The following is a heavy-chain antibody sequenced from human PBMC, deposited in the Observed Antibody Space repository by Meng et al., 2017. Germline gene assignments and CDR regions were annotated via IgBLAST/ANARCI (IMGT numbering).Heavy chain of an antibody. D-gene: IGHD2-2*01. J-gene: IGHJ4*02. CDR3: AHRQDSSYDY. CDR1: GFSLSTSGVG. CDR2: IYCDDDK. V-gene: IGHV2-5*02. Sequence: ITLKGCGPMLVKPTQPLPLTCTFSGFSLSTSGVGVGWSRQRPGKALEWLALIYCDDDKRYSPSLKSRPTTTKDTSKNQVVLTMTNMDPVDTATYYCAHRQDSSYDYWGQGTLVTVSS.